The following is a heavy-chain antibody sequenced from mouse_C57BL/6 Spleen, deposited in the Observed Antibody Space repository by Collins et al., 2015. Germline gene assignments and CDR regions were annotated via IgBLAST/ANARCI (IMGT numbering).Heavy chain of an antibody. D-gene: IGHD3-1*01. J-gene: IGHJ2*01. CDR3: ARGLIGAFDY. Sequence: QVQLQQPGTELVKPGASVKLSCKASGYTFTSYWMHWVKQRPGQGLEWMGNINPSNGGTNYIEKFKSKATLTVDKSSSTAYMQLSSLTSEDSAVYYCARGLIGAFDYWGQGTTLTVSS. CDR1: GYTFTSYW. CDR2: INPSNGGT. V-gene: IGHV1-53*01.